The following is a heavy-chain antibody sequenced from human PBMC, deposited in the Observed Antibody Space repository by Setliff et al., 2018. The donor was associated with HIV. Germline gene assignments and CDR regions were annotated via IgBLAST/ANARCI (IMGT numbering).Heavy chain of an antibody. CDR2: ISGYNSHT. V-gene: IGHV1-18*01. CDR1: GYTFTSYA. CDR3: ARECYYGSGTWGGLD. D-gene: IGHD3-10*01. J-gene: IGHJ4*02. Sequence: ASVKVSCKTSGYTFTSYAMHWVRQAPGQRLEWMGWISGYNSHTNYAQKFQGRVTMTTDTSTSTAYMELRSLRSEDTAVYYCARECYYGSGTWGGLDWGQGTLVTVSS.